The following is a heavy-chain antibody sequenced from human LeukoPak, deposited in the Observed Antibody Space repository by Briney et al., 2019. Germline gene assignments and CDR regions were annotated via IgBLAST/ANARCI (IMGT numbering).Heavy chain of an antibody. CDR3: AEYYSGSYFDY. J-gene: IGHJ4*02. CDR1: GFTFSSYA. V-gene: IGHV3-23*01. Sequence: GGSLRLSCAASGFTFSSYAMRWVRQAPGKGLEWVSAISGSGGSTYYADSVKGRFTISRDNSKNTLYLQMNSLRAEDTAVYYCAEYYSGSYFDYWGQGTLVTVSS. CDR2: ISGSGGST. D-gene: IGHD1-26*01.